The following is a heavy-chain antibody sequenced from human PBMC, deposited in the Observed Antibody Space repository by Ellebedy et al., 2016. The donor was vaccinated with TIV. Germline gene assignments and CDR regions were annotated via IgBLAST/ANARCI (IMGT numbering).Heavy chain of an antibody. D-gene: IGHD4-17*01. CDR1: GYTCFY. CDR3: ATSYGDYGH. Sequence: AASVKVSCKASGYTCFYLHWVRQAPGQGLEWMGWINPNSVTFYAQKFQGRVTMTTDTSTATAFMELRSLTSDDPAVYYCATSYGDYGHWGQGTLVAVSS. CDR2: INPNSVT. J-gene: IGHJ4*02. V-gene: IGHV1-2*02.